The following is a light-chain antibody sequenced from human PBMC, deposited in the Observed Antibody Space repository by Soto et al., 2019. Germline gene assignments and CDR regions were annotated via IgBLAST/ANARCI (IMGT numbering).Light chain of an antibody. CDR3: SSYAVSNNVV. CDR1: SSDVGGHSH. Sequence: SALTQPPSASGSPGQSVTISCTGTSSDVGGHSHVSWYQQHPGKAPKVMIYEVTKRHSGVPDRFSGSKSGNTASLTVSGLQAEDEADYYCSSYAVSNNVVFGGGTKLTVL. CDR2: EVT. J-gene: IGLJ2*01. V-gene: IGLV2-8*01.